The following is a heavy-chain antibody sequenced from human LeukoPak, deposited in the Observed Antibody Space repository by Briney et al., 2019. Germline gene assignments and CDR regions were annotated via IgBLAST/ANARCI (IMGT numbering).Heavy chain of an antibody. CDR3: ARSGYSSLIYYFLYYYYYYMDV. D-gene: IGHD3-22*01. Sequence: SGGSLRLSCAASGFTFSSYWMSWVRQAPGKGLEWVANIKQDGSEKYYVDSVKGRFTISRDNAKNSLYLQMNSLRAEDTAVYYCARSGYSSLIYYFLYYYYYYMDVWGKGTTVTVSS. J-gene: IGHJ6*03. V-gene: IGHV3-7*01. CDR2: IKQDGSEK. CDR1: GFTFSSYW.